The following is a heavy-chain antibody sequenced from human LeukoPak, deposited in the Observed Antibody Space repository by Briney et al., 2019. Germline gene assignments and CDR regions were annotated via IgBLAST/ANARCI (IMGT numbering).Heavy chain of an antibody. CDR3: AKDQDVYSGSQS. D-gene: IGHD1-26*01. Sequence: GGSLRLSCAASGFTFSSYWMSWVRQAPGEGLEWVAKINQDGTEKAYVDSVRGRFTISRDNAKNSLFLQMNSLRVEDTAIYYCAKDQDVYSGSQSWGQGTLVTVSS. V-gene: IGHV3-7*03. J-gene: IGHJ4*02. CDR1: GFTFSSYW. CDR2: INQDGTEK.